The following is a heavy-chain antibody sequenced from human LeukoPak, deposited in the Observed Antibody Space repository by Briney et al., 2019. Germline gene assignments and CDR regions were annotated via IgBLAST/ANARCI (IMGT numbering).Heavy chain of an antibody. CDR3: AKDPSTVTPGGNRQGFDY. CDR2: IRYDGSNK. CDR1: GFTFSSYG. Sequence: PGGSLRLSCAASGFTFSSYGMHWVRQAPGKGLEWVAFIRYDGSNKYYADSVKGRFTISRDNSKNTLYLQMNSLRAEDTAVYYCAKDPSTVTPGGNRQGFDYWGQGTLVTVSS. D-gene: IGHD4-17*01. J-gene: IGHJ4*02. V-gene: IGHV3-30*02.